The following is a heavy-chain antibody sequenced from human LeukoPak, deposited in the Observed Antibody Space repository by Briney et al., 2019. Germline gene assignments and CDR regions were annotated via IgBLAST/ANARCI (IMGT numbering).Heavy chain of an antibody. CDR1: GGSISSYY. CDR3: ARPGNGFYDSSACYLS. D-gene: IGHD3-22*01. J-gene: IGHJ5*02. V-gene: IGHV4-59*08. Sequence: SETLSLTCTVSGGSISSYYWSWIRQPPGKGLEWIGYIYYSGNTYYNSSLKSRVTISVDTSKNQFSLRLTSVTVADTAVYYCARPGNGFYDSSACYLSWGQGTLVTVSS. CDR2: IYYSGNT.